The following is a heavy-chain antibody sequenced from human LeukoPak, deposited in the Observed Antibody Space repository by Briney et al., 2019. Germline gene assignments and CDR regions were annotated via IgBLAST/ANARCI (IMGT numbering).Heavy chain of an antibody. CDR2: ISGSGGST. Sequence: GGSLRLSCAASGFTFSSYAMSWVRQAPGKGLEWVSAISGSGGSTYYADSVKGRFTISRDNSRNTLYLQMNSLRAEDTAVYYCAKDKAVSGSPHYWGQGTLVTVSS. V-gene: IGHV3-23*01. D-gene: IGHD3-3*01. CDR3: AKDKAVSGSPHY. CDR1: GFTFSSYA. J-gene: IGHJ4*02.